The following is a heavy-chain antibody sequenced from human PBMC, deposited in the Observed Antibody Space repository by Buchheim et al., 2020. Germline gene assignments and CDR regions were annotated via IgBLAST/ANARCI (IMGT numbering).Heavy chain of an antibody. J-gene: IGHJ4*02. D-gene: IGHD2-2*01. CDR1: GFTFSNYD. Sequence: EVQLVESGGGLVQPGGSLRLSCAASGFTFSNYDMHWVRQATGKGLEWVSSIGTEADTYYSGSVEGRFTISRENAKNSLLLQMNSLNAGDTAVYFCARGLQAHCEYTNCPLESWGQG. V-gene: IGHV3-13*04. CDR2: IGTEADT. CDR3: ARGLQAHCEYTNCPLES.